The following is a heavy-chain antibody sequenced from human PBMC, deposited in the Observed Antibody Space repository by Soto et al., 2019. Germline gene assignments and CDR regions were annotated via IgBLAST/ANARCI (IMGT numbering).Heavy chain of an antibody. J-gene: IGHJ5*02. D-gene: IGHD3-3*01. Sequence: SVKVSFKASGGTFSSYTISWVRQAPGQGLEWMGRIIPILGIANYAQKLQGRVTITTDTSTSTAYMELRSLRSDDTAVYYCARDRDDFWSGYWFDPWGQGTLVTVSS. V-gene: IGHV1-69*04. CDR3: ARDRDDFWSGYWFDP. CDR1: GGTFSSYT. CDR2: IIPILGIA.